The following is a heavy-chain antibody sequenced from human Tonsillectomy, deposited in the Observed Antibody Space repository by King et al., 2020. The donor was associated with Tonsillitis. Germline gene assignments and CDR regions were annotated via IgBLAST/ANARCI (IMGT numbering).Heavy chain of an antibody. Sequence: VQLVESGGGLVQPGGSLRLSCAASGFTFSSYAMSWLRQAPGKGLEWVSAISGGGGSAYYADSVKGRLPISRDNSKNPLYLKMNTRRAEDTAVYFCAKGGLGYCSSTNCYYYFDYWGQGTLVTVSS. J-gene: IGHJ4*02. CDR3: AKGGLGYCSSTNCYYYFDY. V-gene: IGHV3-23*04. CDR1: GFTFSSYA. D-gene: IGHD2-2*03. CDR2: ISGGGGSA.